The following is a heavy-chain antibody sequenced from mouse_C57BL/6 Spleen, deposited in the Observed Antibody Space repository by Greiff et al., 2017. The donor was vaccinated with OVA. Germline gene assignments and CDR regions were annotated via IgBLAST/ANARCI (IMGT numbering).Heavy chain of an antibody. V-gene: IGHV5-4*01. CDR1: GFTFSSYA. J-gene: IGHJ4*01. CDR2: ISDGGSYT. CDR3: ARDDDYDGGTYAMDY. D-gene: IGHD2-4*01. Sequence: EVKLVESGGGLVKPGGSLKLSCAASGFTFSSYAMSWVRQTPEKRLEWVATISDGGSYTYYPDNVKGRFTISRDNAKNNLYLQMSHLKSEDTAMYYCARDDDYDGGTYAMDYWGQGTSVTVSS.